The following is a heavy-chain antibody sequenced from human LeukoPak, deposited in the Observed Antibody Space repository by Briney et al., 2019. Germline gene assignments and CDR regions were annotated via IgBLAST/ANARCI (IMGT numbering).Heavy chain of an antibody. D-gene: IGHD6-13*01. Sequence: SVRVSCTASLYTLTNYDIYSVGQATREGREGMRWRNPNSANTGSAEKFQGRVTMTKNTSIRTADMEPNSPISEDTAVYFCARRIAAAGTALGCWGQGALVSVSS. V-gene: IGHV1-8*01. CDR2: RNPNSANT. CDR3: ARRIAAAGTALGC. CDR1: LYTLTNYD. J-gene: IGHJ4*02.